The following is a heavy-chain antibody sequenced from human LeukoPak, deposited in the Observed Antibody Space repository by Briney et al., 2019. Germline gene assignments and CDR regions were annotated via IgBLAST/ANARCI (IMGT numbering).Heavy chain of an antibody. V-gene: IGHV4-39*01. J-gene: IGHJ4*02. D-gene: IGHD2-8*01. CDR2: IYYSGST. CDR1: GGSISSSSYY. Sequence: PSETLSLTCTVSGGSISSSSYYWGSIRQPPGKGLEWIGSIYYSGSTYYNPSLKSRVTISVDTSKNQFSLKLSSVTAADTAVYYCARHNGLRYPDDYWGQGTLVTVSS. CDR3: ARHNGLRYPDDY.